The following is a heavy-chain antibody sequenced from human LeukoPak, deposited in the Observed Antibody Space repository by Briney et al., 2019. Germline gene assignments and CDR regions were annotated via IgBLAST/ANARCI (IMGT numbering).Heavy chain of an antibody. Sequence: ASVTVSCKASGYTFTSYDINWVRQAPGQGLEWMGWMNPNSGNTGYAQKFQGRVTMTRNTSISTAYMELSSLRSEDTAVYYCARAPSGGPSSVPRGPWGQGTLVTVSS. CDR1: GYTFTSYD. CDR2: MNPNSGNT. CDR3: ARAPSGGPSSVPRGP. V-gene: IGHV1-8*01. D-gene: IGHD2-15*01. J-gene: IGHJ5*02.